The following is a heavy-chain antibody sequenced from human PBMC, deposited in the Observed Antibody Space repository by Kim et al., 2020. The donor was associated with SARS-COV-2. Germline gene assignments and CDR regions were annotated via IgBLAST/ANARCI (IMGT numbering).Heavy chain of an antibody. D-gene: IGHD3-10*01. CDR1: GGSFSSFY. CDR2: INYRAST. V-gene: IGHV4-34*01. CDR3: ARRNYSGSWRASGGVDV. J-gene: IGHJ6*01. Sequence: SETLSLTCAVYGGSFSSFYWSWIRQRPGTGLEWIGEINYRASTASSSTPSRRVTISTDISTCHFPLSVTSVTAAATAAYYCARRNYSGSWRASGGVDV.